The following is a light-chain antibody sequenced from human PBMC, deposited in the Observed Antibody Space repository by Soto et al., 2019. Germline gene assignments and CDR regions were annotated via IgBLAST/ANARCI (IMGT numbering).Light chain of an antibody. CDR1: SGDVGGYNY. V-gene: IGLV2-14*01. CDR2: DVS. CDR3: SSYTSSSTVVV. Sequence: QSVLTQPASVSGSPGQSITISCTGTSGDVGGYNYVSWYQQHPDKAPKLMIYDVSNRPSGVSNRFSGSKSGNTASLTISGLQAEDEADYYCSSYTSSSTVVVFGGGTQLTVL. J-gene: IGLJ2*01.